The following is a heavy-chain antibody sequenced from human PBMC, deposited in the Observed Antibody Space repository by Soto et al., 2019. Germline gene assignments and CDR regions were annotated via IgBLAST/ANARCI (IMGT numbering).Heavy chain of an antibody. Sequence: ASVKVSCKASGYTFNTYAITWVRQAPGQGREWMGWISGYNGNTNYAQTLQGRGTMTTDTSTSTAYLELRSLRSDDTAVYYSARTVEYDSIPYYYADFWGQGTLVTVSS. D-gene: IGHD2-21*01. J-gene: IGHJ4*01. CDR3: ARTVEYDSIPYYYADF. V-gene: IGHV1-18*01. CDR1: GYTFNTYA. CDR2: ISGYNGNT.